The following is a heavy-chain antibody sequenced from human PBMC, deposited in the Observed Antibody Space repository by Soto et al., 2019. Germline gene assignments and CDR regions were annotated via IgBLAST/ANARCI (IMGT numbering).Heavy chain of an antibody. CDR1: GYSFTSYW. J-gene: IGHJ6*02. CDR2: IYLFYSDT. D-gene: IGHD1-1*01. V-gene: IGHV5-51*01. CDR3: ARSHGRTYGMDI. Sequence: LGESLKISCKGSGYSFTSYWIVWVRQMPVKGLECMGIIYLFYSDTRYSPSFQGQVTISSYNSSSTSYLQWSSLKAWYTAMYYCARSHGRTYGMDIWGQGTTVTVSS.